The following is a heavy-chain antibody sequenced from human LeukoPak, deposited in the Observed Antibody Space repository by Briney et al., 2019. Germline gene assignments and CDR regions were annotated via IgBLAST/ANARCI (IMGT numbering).Heavy chain of an antibody. CDR2: IYSGGST. CDR1: GFTVSSNY. D-gene: IGHD7-27*01. J-gene: IGHJ3*02. CDR3: AKDGGLGMGAFHI. V-gene: IGHV3-53*01. Sequence: GRSLRLSCAASGFTVSSNYMSWVRQAPGKGLEWVSVIYSGGSTYYADSVKGRFTTSRDNSKNTLYLQMNSLRAEDAAVYYCAKDGGLGMGAFHIWGQGTMVTVSS.